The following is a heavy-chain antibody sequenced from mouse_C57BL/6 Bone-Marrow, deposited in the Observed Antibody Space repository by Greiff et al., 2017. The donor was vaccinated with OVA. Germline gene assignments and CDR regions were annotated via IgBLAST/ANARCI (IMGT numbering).Heavy chain of an antibody. CDR2: IDPSDSYT. CDR3: AREGGSSLLGNY. D-gene: IGHD1-1*01. CDR1: GYTFTSYW. Sequence: VHLQQPGAELVKPGASVKLSCKASGYTFTSYWMQWVKQRPGQGLEWIGEIDPSDSYTNYNQKFKGKATLTVDTSSSTAYMQLSSLTSEDSAVYYCAREGGSSLLGNYWGQGTTLTVSS. V-gene: IGHV1-50*01. J-gene: IGHJ2*01.